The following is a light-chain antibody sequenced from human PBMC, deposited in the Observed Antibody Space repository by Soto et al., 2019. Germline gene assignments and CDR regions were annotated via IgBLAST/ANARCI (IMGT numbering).Light chain of an antibody. V-gene: IGLV1-51*01. CDR1: SSNIGNNY. CDR2: DNN. J-gene: IGLJ2*01. Sequence: QSVLTQPPSVSAAPGQKVTISCSGSSSNIGNNYVSWYQQLPGTAPKLLIYDNNNRPSGIPDRFSGSKSDTSATLGITGLQTEDEADYYCGTWDSSLSAHVVFGGGTKLTVL. CDR3: GTWDSSLSAHVV.